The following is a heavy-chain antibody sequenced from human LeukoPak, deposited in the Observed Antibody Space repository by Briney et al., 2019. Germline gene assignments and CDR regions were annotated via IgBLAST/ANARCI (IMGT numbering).Heavy chain of an antibody. CDR1: GFTFSSYD. CDR2: IGTAGDT. J-gene: IGHJ4*02. D-gene: IGHD4-17*01. V-gene: IGHV3-13*01. Sequence: PGGSLRLSCAASGFTFSSYDMHWVRQATGKGLEWVSAIGTAGDTYYPGSVKGRFTISRENAKNSLYLQMNSLRAGDTAVYYCARVAHYYGDSYYFDYWGQGTLVTVSS. CDR3: ARVAHYYGDSYYFDY.